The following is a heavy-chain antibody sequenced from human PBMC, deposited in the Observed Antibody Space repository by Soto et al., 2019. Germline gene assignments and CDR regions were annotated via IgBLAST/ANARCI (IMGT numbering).Heavy chain of an antibody. J-gene: IGHJ3*02. CDR2: INAGNGNT. Sequence: ASVKVSCKASGYTFTSYAMHWVRQAPGQRLEWMGWINAGNGNTKYSQKFQGRVTITRDTSASTAYMELSSLRSEDTAVYYCASNYDFWSGYYSLAFDIWGQGTMVTVSS. V-gene: IGHV1-3*01. CDR1: GYTFTSYA. CDR3: ASNYDFWSGYYSLAFDI. D-gene: IGHD3-3*01.